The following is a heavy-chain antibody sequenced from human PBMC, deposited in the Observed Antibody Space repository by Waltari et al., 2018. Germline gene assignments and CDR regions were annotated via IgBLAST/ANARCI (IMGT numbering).Heavy chain of an antibody. V-gene: IGHV3-21*01. Sequence: EVQLVESGGGLVKPGGSLRLSCAASGFTFSSYSMNWVRQAPGKGLEGVSSISSSSSYIYYADSVKGRFTISRDNAKNSLYLQMNSLRAEDTAVYYCARERGYDFWSGYERRRTSVVDYWGQGTLVTVSS. D-gene: IGHD3-3*01. J-gene: IGHJ4*02. CDR2: ISSSSSYI. CDR3: ARERGYDFWSGYERRRTSVVDY. CDR1: GFTFSSYS.